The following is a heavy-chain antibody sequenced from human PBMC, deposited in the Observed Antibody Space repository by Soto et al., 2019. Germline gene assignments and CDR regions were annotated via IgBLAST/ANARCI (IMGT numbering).Heavy chain of an antibody. CDR1: GFTFSAYA. CDR2: ISYDSNNI. D-gene: IGHD4-17*01. CDR3: ARGLYGGPEH. J-gene: IGHJ4*02. Sequence: SLRLSCAASGFTFSAYAMHWVRQAPGKGLEWVALISYDSNNIQYGDSVKGRFTISRDNSKNTLYLEMNRLRAEDTAVYSCARGLYGGPEHWGQGALVTVSS. V-gene: IGHV3-30-3*01.